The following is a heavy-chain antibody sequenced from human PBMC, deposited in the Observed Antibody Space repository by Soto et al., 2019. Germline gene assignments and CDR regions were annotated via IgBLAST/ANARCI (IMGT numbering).Heavy chain of an antibody. Sequence: AKVSCKASGYTFTSYGISWVRQAPGQGLEWMGWISAYNGNTNYAQKLQGRVTMTTDTSTSTAYMELRSLRSDDTAVYYCARDLGWSGYYMGYYYYGMDVWGQGTTVTVSS. CDR2: ISAYNGNT. D-gene: IGHD3-3*01. CDR3: ARDLGWSGYYMGYYYYGMDV. CDR1: GYTFTSYG. J-gene: IGHJ6*02. V-gene: IGHV1-18*01.